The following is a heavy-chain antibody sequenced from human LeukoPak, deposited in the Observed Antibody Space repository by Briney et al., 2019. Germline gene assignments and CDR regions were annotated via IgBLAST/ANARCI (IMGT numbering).Heavy chain of an antibody. V-gene: IGHV3-23*01. CDR2: ISGSGGSI. CDR3: ARDRRLWNMDV. D-gene: IGHD4/OR15-4a*01. Sequence: GGSLRLSCAASGFTFSSYAMSWVRQAPGKGLEWVSAISGSGGSIYYADSVKGRFTISRDNAKNTLYLQMNSLRAEDTAVYYCARDRRLWNMDVWGTGTTVTISS. CDR1: GFTFSSYA. J-gene: IGHJ6*03.